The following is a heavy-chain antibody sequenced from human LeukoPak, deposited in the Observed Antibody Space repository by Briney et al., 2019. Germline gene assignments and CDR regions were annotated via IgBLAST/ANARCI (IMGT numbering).Heavy chain of an antibody. D-gene: IGHD6-19*01. Sequence: PSETLTLTCAVYGGSFSGYYWSCIRQPPGKGLEWIGEINHSGSTNYNPSLKSRVTISVDTSKNQFSLKLSSVTAADTAVYYCARGRIAVVFDIWGQGTMVTVSS. J-gene: IGHJ3*02. CDR1: GGSFSGYY. CDR3: ARGRIAVVFDI. CDR2: INHSGST. V-gene: IGHV4-34*01.